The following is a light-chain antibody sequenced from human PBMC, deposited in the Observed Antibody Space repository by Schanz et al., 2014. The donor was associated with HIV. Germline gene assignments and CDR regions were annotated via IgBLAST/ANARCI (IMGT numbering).Light chain of an antibody. Sequence: QSVLTQPPSVSGAPGQRVTISCAGSSSNIGAGYDVHWYHHLPGSAPKLLIYGNSNRPSGVPDRFSGSKSGTSASLAITGLQAEDEADYYCGTWDSSLSVGALFGGGTKLTVL. CDR3: GTWDSSLSVGAL. J-gene: IGLJ2*01. V-gene: IGLV1-40*01. CDR1: SSNIGAGYD. CDR2: GNS.